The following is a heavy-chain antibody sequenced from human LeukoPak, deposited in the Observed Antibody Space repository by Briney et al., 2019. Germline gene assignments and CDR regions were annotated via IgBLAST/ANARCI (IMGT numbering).Heavy chain of an antibody. J-gene: IGHJ4*02. Sequence: SETLSLTCTVSGDSISSSSYYWGWIRQPPGKGLGWIGSIYYSGSTYYNPSLKSRVTISVDTSKNHFSLKLNSVTAADTAVYYCARRSLVATSLYYFDYWGQGTLVTVSS. D-gene: IGHD5-24*01. CDR2: IYYSGST. V-gene: IGHV4-39*02. CDR1: GDSISSSSYY. CDR3: ARRSLVATSLYYFDY.